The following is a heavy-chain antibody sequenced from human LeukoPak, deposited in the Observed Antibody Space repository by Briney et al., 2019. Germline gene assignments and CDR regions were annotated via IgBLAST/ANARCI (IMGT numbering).Heavy chain of an antibody. Sequence: GGSLRLSCAASGFTFTNYAMNWVRQAPGKGLEWLSAISSSGGTTCYADSVKGRFTISRDNSRNTLYLQMNSLRVADTAVYYCARRYGDYVLYFQHWGQGTLVTVSS. CDR1: GFTFTNYA. CDR3: ARRYGDYVLYFQH. CDR2: ISSSGGTT. D-gene: IGHD4-17*01. V-gene: IGHV3-23*01. J-gene: IGHJ1*01.